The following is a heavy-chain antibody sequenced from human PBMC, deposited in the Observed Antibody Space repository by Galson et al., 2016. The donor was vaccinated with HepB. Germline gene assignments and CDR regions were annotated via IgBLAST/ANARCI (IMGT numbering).Heavy chain of an antibody. D-gene: IGHD2-8*01. CDR3: ASAIDGLFWFDS. V-gene: IGHV5-51*01. CDR2: MYVGVSDA. CDR1: GYSFINHW. J-gene: IGHJ5*01. Sequence: QSGAEVKKPGESLKISCPASGYSFINHWIGWVRQMPGKGLEWMGIMYVGVSDARYSPAFRGHVTISADKPISTAYLQWNSLQSSDTGIYFCASAIDGLFWFDSWGRGTQVTVSS.